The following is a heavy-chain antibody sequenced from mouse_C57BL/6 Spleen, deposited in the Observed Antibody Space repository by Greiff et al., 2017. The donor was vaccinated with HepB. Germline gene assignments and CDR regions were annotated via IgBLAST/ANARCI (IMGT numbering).Heavy chain of an antibody. CDR1: GYTFTSYW. Sequence: VQLQQSGAELVKPGASVKLSCKASGYTFTSYWMHWVKQRPGQGLEWIGMIHPNSGSTNYNEKFKSKATLTVDKSSSTAYMQLSSLTSEDSAVYDCARDYDYDAFAYWGQGTLVTVSA. D-gene: IGHD2-4*01. V-gene: IGHV1-64*01. J-gene: IGHJ3*01. CDR3: ARDYDYDAFAY. CDR2: IHPNSGST.